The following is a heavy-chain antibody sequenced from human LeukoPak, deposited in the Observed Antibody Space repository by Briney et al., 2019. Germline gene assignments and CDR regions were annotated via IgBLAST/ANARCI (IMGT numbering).Heavy chain of an antibody. J-gene: IGHJ5*02. V-gene: IGHV4-39*01. CDR3: ARRPGRSKYGYWFDP. D-gene: IGHD3-10*01. Sequence: PSETLSLTCTVSGGSIITYTYYWGWIRQPPGKGLEWIGNMYYNGNNYYYYPSLKSRVTISIDTSRNQFPLKLSSVTAADTAVYYCARRPGRSKYGYWFDPWGQGTLVTVSS. CDR1: GGSIITYTYY. CDR2: MYYNGNNY.